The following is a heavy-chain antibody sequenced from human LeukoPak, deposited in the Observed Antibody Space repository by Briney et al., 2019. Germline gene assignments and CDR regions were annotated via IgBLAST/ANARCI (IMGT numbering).Heavy chain of an antibody. D-gene: IGHD3-22*01. CDR1: GYTFTSYG. Sequence: ASVKVSCKASGYTFTSYGISWVRQAPGQGLEWMGWISAYNGNTNYAQKLQGRVTMTTDTSTSTTYMELRSLRSDDTAVYYCARSSTYYYDSSGYPPRAFDIWGQGTMVTVSS. CDR3: ARSSTYYYDSSGYPPRAFDI. J-gene: IGHJ3*02. V-gene: IGHV1-18*01. CDR2: ISAYNGNT.